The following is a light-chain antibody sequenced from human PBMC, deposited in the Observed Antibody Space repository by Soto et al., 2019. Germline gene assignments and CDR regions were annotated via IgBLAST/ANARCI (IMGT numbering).Light chain of an antibody. V-gene: IGLV2-11*01. CDR1: SSDVGGYNY. CDR2: DVS. J-gene: IGLJ1*01. Sequence: QSVLTQPRSVSGSPGQSVTISCTGTSSDVGGYNYVSWYQEHPGKAPKLMIYDVSKRPSGVPDRFSGSKSGNTASLTISGLQDEDEADYYCGSYAGIYTLDVFGTGNKVTVL. CDR3: GSYAGIYTLDV.